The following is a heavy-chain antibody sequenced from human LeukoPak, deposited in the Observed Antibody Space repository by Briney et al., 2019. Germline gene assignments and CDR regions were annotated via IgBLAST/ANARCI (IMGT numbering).Heavy chain of an antibody. V-gene: IGHV1-2*02. CDR1: GYTFTSYD. CDR2: INPNSGGT. D-gene: IGHD6-6*01. CDR3: ARGQLGKGMDV. J-gene: IGHJ6*02. Sequence: GASVKVSCKASGYTFTSYDINWVRQATGQGLEWMGWINPNSGGTNYAQKFQGRVTMTRDTSISTAYMELSRLRSDDTAVYYCARGQLGKGMDVWGQGTTVTVSS.